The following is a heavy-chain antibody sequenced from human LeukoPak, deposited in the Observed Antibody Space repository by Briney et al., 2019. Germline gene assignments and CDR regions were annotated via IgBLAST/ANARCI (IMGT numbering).Heavy chain of an antibody. CDR3: ARLDRRSLWCGELGPFFDY. CDR1: GGSFSGYY. V-gene: IGHV4-34*01. J-gene: IGHJ4*02. D-gene: IGHD3-10*01. CDR2: INHSGST. Sequence: PSETLSLTCAVYGGSFSGYYWSWIRQPPGKGLEWIGEINHSGSTNYNPSLKSRVTISVDTSKNQFSLKLSSVTAADTAVYYCARLDRRSLWCGELGPFFDYWGQGTLVTVSS.